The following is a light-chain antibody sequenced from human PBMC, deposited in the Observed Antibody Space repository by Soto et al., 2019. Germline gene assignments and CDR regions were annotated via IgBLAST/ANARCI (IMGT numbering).Light chain of an antibody. CDR2: AAS. V-gene: IGKV1-9*01. CDR3: QQASSFPFT. J-gene: IGKJ4*01. CDR1: QGITTY. Sequence: IQLTQSPSSLPASVGDRVTITCRASQGITTYLAWYQQKPGKAPKLLIYAASALQSGVPSRFSGSGSGTDFTLTISSLQPEDFATYYCQQASSFPFTFGGGTEVEIK.